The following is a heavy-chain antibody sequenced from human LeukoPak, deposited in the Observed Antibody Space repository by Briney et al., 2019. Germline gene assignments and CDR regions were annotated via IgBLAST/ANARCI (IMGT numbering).Heavy chain of an antibody. D-gene: IGHD6-13*01. J-gene: IGHJ5*02. Sequence: GGSLRLSCTASGFTFSTYTMHWVRQAPGKGLEWVALISYDGSSKYDPDSVKGRFTISRDNSKNTLYLQMNSLRAEDTAVYYCARDPLTAAAGNGWFDPWGQGTLVTVSS. CDR2: ISYDGSSK. CDR3: ARDPLTAAAGNGWFDP. V-gene: IGHV3-30-3*01. CDR1: GFTFSTYT.